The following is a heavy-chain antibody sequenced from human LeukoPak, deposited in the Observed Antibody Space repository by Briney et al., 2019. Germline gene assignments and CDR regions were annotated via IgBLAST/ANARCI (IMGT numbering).Heavy chain of an antibody. D-gene: IGHD3-10*01. CDR2: IGDSGRNT. Sequence: GGSLRLSCAASGFTFSSYAMTWVRQAPGKGLEWVSAIGDSGRNTYYADSVRGRFTISRDNSKSTLFLQMNSLRADDTAIYYCAKDPMVRGATYDNWGQGTLVTVSS. CDR1: GFTFSSYA. J-gene: IGHJ4*02. V-gene: IGHV3-23*01. CDR3: AKDPMVRGATYDN.